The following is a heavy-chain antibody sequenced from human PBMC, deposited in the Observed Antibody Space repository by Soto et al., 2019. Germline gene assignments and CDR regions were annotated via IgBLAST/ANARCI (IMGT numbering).Heavy chain of an antibody. V-gene: IGHV1-8*01. Sequence: QVQLVQSGAEVKKPGASVKVSCKASGYTFTRYDINWVRQATGQGLEWMGWMNPNSGNTGYAQKFQGRVTMTRNTSISTAYMELSSLRSEDTAVYYCASTVAYYYYYGMDVCGQGTTVTVSS. J-gene: IGHJ6*02. CDR2: MNPNSGNT. D-gene: IGHD6-19*01. CDR1: GYTFTRYD. CDR3: ASTVAYYYYYGMDV.